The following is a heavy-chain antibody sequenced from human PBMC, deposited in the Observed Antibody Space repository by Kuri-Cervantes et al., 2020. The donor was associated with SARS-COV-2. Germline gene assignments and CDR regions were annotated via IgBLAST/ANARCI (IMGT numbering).Heavy chain of an antibody. CDR3: ARGAIAAAAFDY. CDR1: GGSISSYY. Sequence: GSLRLSCTVSGGSISSYYWSWIRQPAGKGLEWIGRIYTSGSTNYNPSLKSRVTMSVDTSKNQFSLKLSSVTAADTAVYYCARGAIAAAAFDYWGQGTLVTVSS. V-gene: IGHV4-4*07. CDR2: IYTSGST. D-gene: IGHD6-13*01. J-gene: IGHJ4*02.